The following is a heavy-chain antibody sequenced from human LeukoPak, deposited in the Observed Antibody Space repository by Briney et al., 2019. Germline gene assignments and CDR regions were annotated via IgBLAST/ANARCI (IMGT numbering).Heavy chain of an antibody. CDR3: AGVAYRYYDFWSGYYTANRRWDYYYYGMDV. Sequence: PGGSLRLSCAASGFTVSSNYMSWVRQAPGKGLEWVSVIYSGGSTYYADSVKGRFTISRDNSKNTLYLQMNSLRAEDTAVYYCAGVAYRYYDFWSGYYTANRRWDYYYYGMDVWGQGTTVTVSS. J-gene: IGHJ6*02. CDR1: GFTVSSNY. V-gene: IGHV3-66*01. D-gene: IGHD3-3*01. CDR2: IYSGGST.